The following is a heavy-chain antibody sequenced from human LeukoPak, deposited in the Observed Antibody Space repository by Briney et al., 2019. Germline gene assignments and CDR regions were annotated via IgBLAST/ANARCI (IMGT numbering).Heavy chain of an antibody. D-gene: IGHD3-3*01. V-gene: IGHV4-61*02. CDR2: IYTSGST. J-gene: IGHJ4*02. CDR3: AGNYYDFWSGYFDY. CDR1: GGSISSGSYY. Sequence: SQTLSLTCTVSGGSISSGSYYWSWIRQPAGKGLEWIGRIYTSGSTNYNPSLKSRVTMSVDTSKNQFSLRLSSVTAADTAVYYCAGNYYDFWSGYFDYWGQGTLVTVSS.